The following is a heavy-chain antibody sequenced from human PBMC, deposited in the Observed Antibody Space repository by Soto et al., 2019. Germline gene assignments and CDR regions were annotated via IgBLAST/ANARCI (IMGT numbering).Heavy chain of an antibody. D-gene: IGHD1-26*01. J-gene: IGHJ4*01. CDR3: ARRWGPTFDF. CDR2: IYYSGST. V-gene: IGHV4-59*01. CDR1: GGSISSYY. Sequence: SVTLSLTCTVSGGSISSYYWSWIRQPPGKGLEWIGYIYYSGSTNYNPSLKSRVTISVDTSKNQFSLKLSSVTAADTAVYYCARRWGPTFDFWGHRTLVTVSS.